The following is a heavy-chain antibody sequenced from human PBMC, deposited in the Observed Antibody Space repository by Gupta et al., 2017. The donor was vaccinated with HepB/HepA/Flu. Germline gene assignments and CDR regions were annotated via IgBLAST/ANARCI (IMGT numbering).Heavy chain of an antibody. V-gene: IGHV3-48*03. CDR3: ARLPFYGSGSYYLDY. Sequence: EVQLVESGGGLVQPGGSLRLSCAASGFTFSSYAMNWVRQAPGKGLEWVSYISSSGSTIYYADSVKGRFTISRDNAKNSLYLQMNSLRAEDTAVYYCARLPFYGSGSYYLDYWGQGTLVTVSS. CDR2: ISSSGSTI. D-gene: IGHD3-10*01. J-gene: IGHJ4*02. CDR1: GFTFSSYA.